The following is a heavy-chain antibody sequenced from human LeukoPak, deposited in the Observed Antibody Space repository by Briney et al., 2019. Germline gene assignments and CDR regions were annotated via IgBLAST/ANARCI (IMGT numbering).Heavy chain of an antibody. Sequence: GGSLRLSCTAAGFTFSSYGMHWVRQAPGKGLEWVAFIRYDGSNKYYADSVKGRFTISRDNSKNTLYLQMNSLRAEDTAVYYCAKDWGLIAAAGTEGFDYWGQGTLVTVSS. V-gene: IGHV3-30*02. CDR2: IRYDGSNK. D-gene: IGHD6-13*01. CDR1: GFTFSSYG. J-gene: IGHJ4*02. CDR3: AKDWGLIAAAGTEGFDY.